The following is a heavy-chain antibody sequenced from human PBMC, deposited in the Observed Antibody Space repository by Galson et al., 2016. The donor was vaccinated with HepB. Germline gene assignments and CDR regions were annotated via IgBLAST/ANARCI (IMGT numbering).Heavy chain of an antibody. D-gene: IGHD2-8*01. Sequence: SLRLSCAASGFSFSSYGMHWVRQAPGKGLEWVAVIWYDGKNKYFADSVKGRFTISRDNSKNTVYLQMNSLRVEETAIYYCAKDGGYCINGICQDTYYLHSGGQGALVTVSS. CDR2: IWYDGKNK. V-gene: IGHV3-33*06. CDR3: AKDGGYCINGICQDTYYLHS. CDR1: GFSFSSYG. J-gene: IGHJ4*02.